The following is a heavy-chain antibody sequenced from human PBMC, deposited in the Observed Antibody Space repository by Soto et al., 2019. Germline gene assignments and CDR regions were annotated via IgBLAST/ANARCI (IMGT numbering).Heavy chain of an antibody. J-gene: IGHJ1*01. CDR3: ARDLREILYTDQH. CDR2: INHSGST. Sequence: QVQLQQWGAGLLKPSETLSLTCAVYGGSFSGYYWSWIRQPPGKGLEWIGEINHSGSTNYNPSLKSRVTISVDTSKNQFSLKLSSVTAADTAVYYCARDLREILYTDQHWGQGTLVTVSS. D-gene: IGHD2-8*01. V-gene: IGHV4-34*01. CDR1: GGSFSGYY.